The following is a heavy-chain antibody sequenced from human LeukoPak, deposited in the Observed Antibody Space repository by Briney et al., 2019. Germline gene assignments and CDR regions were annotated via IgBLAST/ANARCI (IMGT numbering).Heavy chain of an antibody. V-gene: IGHV1-3*01. J-gene: IGHJ4*02. CDR3: ARLSFNTAFDY. Sequence: ASVKVSCKASGYTFTSYGISWVRQAPGQRLEWMGWINAGNGNTKYSQKFQGRVTITRDTSASTAYMELSSLRSEDTAVYYCARLSFNTAFDYWGQGTLVTVSS. CDR1: GYTFTSYG. D-gene: IGHD3-10*01. CDR2: INAGNGNT.